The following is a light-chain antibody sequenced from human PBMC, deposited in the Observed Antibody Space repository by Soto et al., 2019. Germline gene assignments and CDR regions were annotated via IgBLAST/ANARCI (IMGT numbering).Light chain of an antibody. CDR3: TSFTSASTQV. Sequence: QSALTQPASVSGSPGQSITISCTGTSSDVGAYNYGSWYQQHPGKAPKLMIYDVSNRPSGVSNRFSGSKSGNTASLTISGLQAEDEADYYCTSFTSASTQVFGGGTKLTVL. CDR2: DVS. CDR1: SSDVGAYNY. J-gene: IGLJ2*01. V-gene: IGLV2-14*01.